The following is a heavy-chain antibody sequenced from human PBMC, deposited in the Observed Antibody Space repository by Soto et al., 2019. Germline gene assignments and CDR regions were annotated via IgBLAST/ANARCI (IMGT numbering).Heavy chain of an antibody. CDR1: GFTFGSYA. CDR2: ITGNSAAT. J-gene: IGHJ5*02. D-gene: IGHD6-25*01. V-gene: IGHV3-23*01. Sequence: EVQLLESGGGLVQPGGSLRLSCAASGFTFGSYAMGWVRQAPGKGLEWVSAITGNSAATNYADSVKGRFTISRDNSKDTLYLQMNSLRGEDTALYYCAKGAYSSVCRWFDPWGQGTLVTVSS. CDR3: AKGAYSSVCRWFDP.